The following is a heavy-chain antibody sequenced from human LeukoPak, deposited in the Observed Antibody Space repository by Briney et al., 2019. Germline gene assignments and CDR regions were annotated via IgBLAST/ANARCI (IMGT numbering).Heavy chain of an antibody. Sequence: GGSLRLSCIPSGFTFNNYAMFWVRQAPGKGLEWVSLIWYDGSKQHYADSVKGRFTISRDNSNNTLYLQMNSLRAEDTAVYFCAKHGRSGLNYFYMDVWGKGATVTVSS. CDR3: AKHGRSGLNYFYMDV. CDR2: IWYDGSKQ. D-gene: IGHD2-15*01. J-gene: IGHJ6*03. V-gene: IGHV3-33*06. CDR1: GFTFNNYA.